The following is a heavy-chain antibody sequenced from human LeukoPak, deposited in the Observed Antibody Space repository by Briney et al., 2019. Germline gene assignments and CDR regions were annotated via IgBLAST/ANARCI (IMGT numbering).Heavy chain of an antibody. D-gene: IGHD6-13*01. J-gene: IGHJ4*02. CDR3: ASAAGIDDSPLPIDY. Sequence: GGSLRLSCAASGFTFSSYAMHWVRQAPGKGLEWVAVISYDGSNKYYADSVKGRFTISRDNSKNTLYLQMNSLRAEDTAVYYCASAAGIDDSPLPIDYWGQGTLVTVSS. CDR1: GFTFSSYA. V-gene: IGHV3-30*04. CDR2: ISYDGSNK.